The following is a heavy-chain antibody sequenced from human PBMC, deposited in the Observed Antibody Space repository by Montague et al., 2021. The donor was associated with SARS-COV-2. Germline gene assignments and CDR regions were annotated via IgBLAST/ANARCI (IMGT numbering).Heavy chain of an antibody. CDR1: GGSINSSSYY. Sequence: SETLSLTCTVSGGSINSSSYYWGWIRQPPGKGLEWIGSIYYSGXTXYXXXXKXRVTISVDTSKNQFSLKLSSVTAADTAVYYCARDTRITMLVVVNRYGMDVWGQGTTVTVSS. CDR3: ARDTRITMLVVVNRYGMDV. V-gene: IGHV4-39*07. D-gene: IGHD3-22*01. CDR2: IYYSGXT. J-gene: IGHJ6*02.